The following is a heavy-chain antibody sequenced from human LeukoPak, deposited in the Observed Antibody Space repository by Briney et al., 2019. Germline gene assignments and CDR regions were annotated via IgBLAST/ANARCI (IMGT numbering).Heavy chain of an antibody. Sequence: GASLKISCKGSGYTFSSYWIGWVRQMPGKGLEWMGIIYPGDSDTRYSPSLQGQVTVSVDTSIGTAYLQRSSLKASDTAIYYCARQNDFRLDYWGQGTLVTVSS. J-gene: IGHJ4*02. CDR1: GYTFSSYW. CDR2: IYPGDSDT. CDR3: ARQNDFRLDY. D-gene: IGHD3-3*01. V-gene: IGHV5-51*01.